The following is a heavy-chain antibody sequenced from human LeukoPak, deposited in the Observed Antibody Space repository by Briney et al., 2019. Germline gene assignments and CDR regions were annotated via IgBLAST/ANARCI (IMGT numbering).Heavy chain of an antibody. V-gene: IGHV1-18*01. CDR3: ARTRSRFGELYDAYDI. CDR2: ISAYNGNS. Sequence: SVKVSCKASGYTFTNYGITWVRQAPGQGLEWMGWISAYNGNSNYAQKFQGRVTMTTDTSTSTVYMELRSLISDDTAVYHCARTRSRFGELYDAYDIWGQGTMGTVSS. CDR1: GYTFTNYG. J-gene: IGHJ3*02. D-gene: IGHD3-10*01.